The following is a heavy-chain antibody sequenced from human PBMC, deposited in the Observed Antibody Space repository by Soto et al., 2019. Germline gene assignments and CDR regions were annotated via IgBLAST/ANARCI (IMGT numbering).Heavy chain of an antibody. J-gene: IGHJ6*02. Sequence: EVQLVESGGDLVQPGGSLRLSCVVSRFTFSSYSMNWVRQAPGKGLEWVSYISSSGSNIYYADSVKGRFTISRYNARNSLYLQMNSLRDEDTAVYYCARVGDIVVVAGTKYYYPMDVWGQGTTVTVSS. CDR1: RFTFSSYS. D-gene: IGHD2-15*01. V-gene: IGHV3-48*02. CDR2: ISSSGSNI. CDR3: ARVGDIVVVAGTKYYYPMDV.